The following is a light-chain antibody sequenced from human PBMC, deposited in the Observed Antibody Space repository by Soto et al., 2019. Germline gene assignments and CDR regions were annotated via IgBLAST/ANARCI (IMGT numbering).Light chain of an antibody. CDR1: QDISNY. CDR2: DAS. V-gene: IGKV1-33*01. CDR3: QQYDNLPLS. Sequence: DIQLTQSPSSLSASVGDIVTITCQASQDISNYLNWYQQKPGKAHKLLIYDASNLETGVPSRLSGSGSGTDFTVTISSLQPEDIATYYCQQYDNLPLSCGGGTKVEMK. J-gene: IGKJ4*01.